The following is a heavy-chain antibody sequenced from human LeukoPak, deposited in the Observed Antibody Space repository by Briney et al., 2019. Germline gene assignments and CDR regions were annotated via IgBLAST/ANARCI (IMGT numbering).Heavy chain of an antibody. Sequence: SETLSLTCTVSGGSISSGGYYWSWIRQPPGKGLEWIGYIYHSGSTYYNPSLKSRVTISVDRSKNQFSLKLSSVTAADTAVYYCARSRSSSSVEMDFQHWGQGTLVTVSS. J-gene: IGHJ1*01. CDR3: ARSRSSSSVEMDFQH. CDR1: GGSISSGGYY. V-gene: IGHV4-30-2*01. D-gene: IGHD6-13*01. CDR2: IYHSGST.